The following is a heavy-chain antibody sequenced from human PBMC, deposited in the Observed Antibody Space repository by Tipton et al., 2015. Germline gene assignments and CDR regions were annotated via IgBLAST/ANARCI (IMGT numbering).Heavy chain of an antibody. CDR2: ISGSSGYI. Sequence: SLRLSCAASGFTFRNFAMSWVRQAPGKGLEWVSSISGSSGYIHYADSLRGRITVSRDNARNSLYLQMDSLRAEDTAVYYCARDREGSGFDAFDMWGQGTMVTVSS. CDR1: GFTFRNFA. CDR3: ARDREGSGFDAFDM. J-gene: IGHJ3*02. D-gene: IGHD2-15*01. V-gene: IGHV3-21*01.